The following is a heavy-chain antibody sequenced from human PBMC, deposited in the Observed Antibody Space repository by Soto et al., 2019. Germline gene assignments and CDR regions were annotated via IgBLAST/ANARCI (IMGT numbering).Heavy chain of an antibody. CDR3: AKGESSVSARDFDP. CDR2: ISYDGSNK. V-gene: IGHV3-30*18. J-gene: IGHJ5*02. Sequence: PGGSLRLSCAASGFTFSSYGMHWVRQAPGKGLEWVAVISYDGSNKYYADSVKGRFTISRDNSKNTLYLQMNSLRAEDTAVYYCAKGESSVSARDFDPWGQGTLVTVSS. CDR1: GFTFSSYG. D-gene: IGHD3-22*01.